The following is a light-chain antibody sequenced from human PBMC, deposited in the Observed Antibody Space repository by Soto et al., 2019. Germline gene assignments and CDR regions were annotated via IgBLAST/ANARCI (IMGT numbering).Light chain of an antibody. CDR1: SGHSNYA. J-gene: IGLJ2*01. CDR2: LNSDGSH. V-gene: IGLV4-69*01. CDR3: QTWGSGIVV. Sequence: QPVLTQSPSASASLVASVKLTCTLSSGHSNYAIAWHQQQSEKGPRYLMKLNSDGSHSKGDGIPDRFSGSSSGAERYLPISSLQSEDEADYYCQTWGSGIVVFGGGTKVTVL.